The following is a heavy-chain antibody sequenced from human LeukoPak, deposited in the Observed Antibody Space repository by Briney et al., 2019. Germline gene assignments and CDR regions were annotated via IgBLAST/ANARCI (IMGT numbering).Heavy chain of an antibody. CDR1: GXSISSYY. Sequence: SETLSLTRTVSGXSISSYYGSWIRQPPGKGLEWIGYIYHSGSTNYNPSLKSRVTISVDSPKKQFSLKLNSVTAADTAVYYCARADIVVVPAAMQGPRRNYYYGMDVWGQGTTVTVSS. D-gene: IGHD2-2*01. V-gene: IGHV4-59*01. CDR3: ARADIVVVPAAMQGPRRNYYYGMDV. J-gene: IGHJ6*02. CDR2: IYHSGST.